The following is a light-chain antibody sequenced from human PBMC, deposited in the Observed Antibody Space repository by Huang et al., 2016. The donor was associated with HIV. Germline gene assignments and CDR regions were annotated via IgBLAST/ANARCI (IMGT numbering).Light chain of an antibody. J-gene: IGKJ1*01. CDR1: QDIGND. CDR2: AAS. V-gene: IGKV1-6*01. CDR3: LQGYNYPPT. Sequence: ATQMTQSPSSQSASVGDRVTITCRASQDIGNDLVWYQQNPGKAPKLLIYAASSLHSGVPSRFSGSGSGTEFTLTISSLQPEDFATYYCLQGYNYPPTFGQGTKVEIK.